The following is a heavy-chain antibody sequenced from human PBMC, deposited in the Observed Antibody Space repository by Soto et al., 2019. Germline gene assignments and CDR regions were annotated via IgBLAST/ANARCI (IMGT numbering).Heavy chain of an antibody. CDR1: GFTFSSYG. CDR3: AKDPTLRYCSGGSCYSDYFDY. Sequence: GGSLRLSCAASGFTFSSYGMHWVRQAPGKGLERVAVISYDGSNKYYADSVKGRFTISRDNSKNTLYLQMNSLRAEDTAVYYCAKDPTLRYCSGGSCYSDYFDYWGQGTLVTVSS. D-gene: IGHD2-15*01. J-gene: IGHJ4*02. CDR2: ISYDGSNK. V-gene: IGHV3-30*18.